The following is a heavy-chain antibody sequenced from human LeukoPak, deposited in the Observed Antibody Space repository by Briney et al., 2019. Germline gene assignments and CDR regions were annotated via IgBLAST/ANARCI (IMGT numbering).Heavy chain of an antibody. D-gene: IGHD5-24*01. CDR2: ISAYNGNI. Sequence: GASVKVSCKASGYSFISYGIIWVRQAPGQGLEWMGWISAYNGNINYAQKLQGRVTMTTDTSTSTAYMELRSLRSDDTAVYYCARMGRDGYNVDYWGQGTLVTVSS. CDR3: ARMGRDGYNVDY. J-gene: IGHJ4*02. V-gene: IGHV1-18*01. CDR1: GYSFISYG.